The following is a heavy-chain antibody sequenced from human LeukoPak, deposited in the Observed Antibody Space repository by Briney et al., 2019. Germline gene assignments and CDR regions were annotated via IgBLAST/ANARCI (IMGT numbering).Heavy chain of an antibody. CDR3: AKGSSIVVVPAALGA. Sequence: GGSLRLSCTTSGFIFSDYWMTWVRQAPGRWLEWVANIKGDGSDRFYVDSVKGRFTISRDNAKNSLYLQMNSLRAEDMALYYCAKGSSIVVVPAALGAWGQGTLVTVSS. V-gene: IGHV3-7*03. CDR2: IKGDGSDR. D-gene: IGHD2-2*01. CDR1: GFIFSDYW. J-gene: IGHJ4*02.